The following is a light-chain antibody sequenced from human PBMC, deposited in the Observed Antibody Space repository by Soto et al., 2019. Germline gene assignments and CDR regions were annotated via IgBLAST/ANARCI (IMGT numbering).Light chain of an antibody. CDR2: DAS. CDR3: QQRSTLPLT. J-gene: IGKJ4*01. Sequence: EIVVTQSPATLSLSPGERATLSCRASQSISTNLAWYQQKPGQAPRLLIYDASNRATGIPARFTGSGSGIDFTLTISSLEPEDFAVYYCQQRSTLPLTFGGGTKVEIK. V-gene: IGKV3-11*01. CDR1: QSISTN.